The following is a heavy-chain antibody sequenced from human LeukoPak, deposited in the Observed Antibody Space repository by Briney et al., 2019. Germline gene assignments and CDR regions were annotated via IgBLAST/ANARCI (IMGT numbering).Heavy chain of an antibody. V-gene: IGHV3-23*01. D-gene: IGHD2-2*01. CDR1: GFTFSSYA. J-gene: IGHJ2*01. CDR3: AKVGYQQLPRVTGYFDL. Sequence: GGSLRLSCAASGFTFSSYAMSWVRQAPGKGLEWVSAISGSGGSTYYADSVKGRFTISRDNSKNTLYLQMNSLRAEDTAVYYCAKVGYQQLPRVTGYFDLWGRGTLVTVSS. CDR2: ISGSGGST.